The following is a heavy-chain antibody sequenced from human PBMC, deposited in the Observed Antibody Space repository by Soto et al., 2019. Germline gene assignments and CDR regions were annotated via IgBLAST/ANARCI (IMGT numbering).Heavy chain of an antibody. J-gene: IGHJ4*02. V-gene: IGHV3-48*02. CDR2: ISSSGSTI. D-gene: IGHD3-3*01. CDR1: GFTFSSYS. CDR3: AREGYRSGDY. Sequence: EVQLVESGGGLVQPGGSLRLSCAASGFTFSSYSMNWVRQAPGKGLEWVSYISSSGSTIYYADSVRGRFTISRDNAKNALYLQMNCRRDEDTAVYYCAREGYRSGDYLGQGTLVTVSS.